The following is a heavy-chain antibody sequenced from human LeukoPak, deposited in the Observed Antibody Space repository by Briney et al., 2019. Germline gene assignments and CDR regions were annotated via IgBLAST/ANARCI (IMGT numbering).Heavy chain of an antibody. CDR3: ARDLNSSSSFWGKSSWWFDP. CDR1: GYSISSGYY. J-gene: IGHJ5*02. CDR2: IYHSGST. Sequence: PSETLSLTCTVSGYSISSGYYWGWIRQPPGKGLEWIGSIYHSGSTYYNPSLKSRVTISVDTSKNQFSLKLSSVTAADTAVYYCARDLNSSSSFWGKSSWWFDPWGQGTLVTVSS. D-gene: IGHD6-6*01. V-gene: IGHV4-38-2*02.